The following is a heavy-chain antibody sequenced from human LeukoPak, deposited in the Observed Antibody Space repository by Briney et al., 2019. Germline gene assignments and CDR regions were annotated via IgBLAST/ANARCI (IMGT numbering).Heavy chain of an antibody. Sequence: PGGSLRLSCAASGFTVSSNYMSWVRQAPGKGLEWVSVIYSGGSTYYADSVKGRFTISRDNSKNTLYLQMNSLRAEDRAVYYCARAVWATVVYYFDYWGQGTLVTVSS. V-gene: IGHV3-53*01. D-gene: IGHD4-23*01. CDR3: ARAVWATVVYYFDY. CDR1: GFTVSSNY. J-gene: IGHJ4*02. CDR2: IYSGGST.